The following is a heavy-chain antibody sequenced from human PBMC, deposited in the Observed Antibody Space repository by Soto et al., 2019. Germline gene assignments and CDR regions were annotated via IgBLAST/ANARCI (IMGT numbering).Heavy chain of an antibody. Sequence: GASVKVSCKVSGYTLTELSMHWVRQAPGKGLEWMGGFDPEDGETIYAQKFQGRVTMTEDTSTDTAYMELSSLRSEDTAVYYCATLPTKVTTLWFDPWGQGTLVTVSS. D-gene: IGHD4-17*01. CDR1: GYTLTELS. J-gene: IGHJ5*02. CDR2: FDPEDGET. V-gene: IGHV1-24*01. CDR3: ATLPTKVTTLWFDP.